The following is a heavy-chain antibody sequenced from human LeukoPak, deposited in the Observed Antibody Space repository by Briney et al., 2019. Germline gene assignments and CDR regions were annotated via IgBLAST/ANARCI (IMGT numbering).Heavy chain of an antibody. CDR1: GGSISSYY. J-gene: IGHJ6*03. V-gene: IGHV4-59*01. CDR3: ARGQGGSYCYYYYMDV. D-gene: IGHD3-16*01. CDR2: IYYSGST. Sequence: PSETLSLTCTVSGGSISSYYWSWIRQPPGKGLEWIGYIYYSGSTNYNPSLKSRVTISVDTSKNQFSLKLSSVTAADTAVYYCARGQGGSYCYYYYMDVWGKGTTVTISS.